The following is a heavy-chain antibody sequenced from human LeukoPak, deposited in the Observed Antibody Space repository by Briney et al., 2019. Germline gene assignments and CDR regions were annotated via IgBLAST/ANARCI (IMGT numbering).Heavy chain of an antibody. D-gene: IGHD5-12*01. CDR2: IKSTTDGVTT. CDR1: GFSFKDAW. J-gene: IGHJ4*02. Sequence: GGSLRLSCAASGFSFKDAWMICVRQAPGKGLEWVGRIKSTTDGVTTDYAAPVKGRFTISRDDSRNTLYLQLNSLKTEDTALYYCTRISRYSAYDFNYWGQGTLVTVSS. CDR3: TRISRYSAYDFNY. V-gene: IGHV3-15*01.